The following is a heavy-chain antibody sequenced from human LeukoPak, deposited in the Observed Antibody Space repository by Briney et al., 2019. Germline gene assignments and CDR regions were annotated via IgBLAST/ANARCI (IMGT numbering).Heavy chain of an antibody. CDR3: AKVMATSGDSSGYTTKSFDY. Sequence: PGGSLRLSCAASGFTFSSYGMHWVRQAPGKGLEWVAVIWYDGSNKYYADSVKGRFTISRDNSKNTLYLQMNSLRAEDTAVYYCAKVMATSGDSSGYTTKSFDYWGQRTLVTVSS. D-gene: IGHD3-22*01. V-gene: IGHV3-33*06. CDR2: IWYDGSNK. CDR1: GFTFSSYG. J-gene: IGHJ4*02.